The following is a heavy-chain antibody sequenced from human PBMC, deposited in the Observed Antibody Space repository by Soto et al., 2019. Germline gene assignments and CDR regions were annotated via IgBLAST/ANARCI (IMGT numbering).Heavy chain of an antibody. D-gene: IGHD2-15*01. J-gene: IGHJ4*02. Sequence: ASVKVSCKASGYTFTSYYMHWVRQAPGQGLEWMGIINPSGGSTSYAQKFQGRVTMTRDTSTSTVYMEQSSLRSEDTTVYYCARVYCSGGSCYSIDYWGQGTLVTVSS. CDR3: ARVYCSGGSCYSIDY. CDR2: INPSGGST. V-gene: IGHV1-46*03. CDR1: GYTFTSYY.